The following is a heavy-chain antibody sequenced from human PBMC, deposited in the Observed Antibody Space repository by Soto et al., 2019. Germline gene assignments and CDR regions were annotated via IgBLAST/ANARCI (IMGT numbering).Heavy chain of an antibody. D-gene: IGHD6-6*01. J-gene: IGHJ4*02. CDR2: ISSSSSTI. CDR3: AISHSSSLLVYYFDY. Sequence: EVQLVESGGGLVQPGGSLRLSCAASGFTFSSYSMNWVRQAPGKGLEWVSYISSSSSTIYYADSVKGRFTISRDNAKNSLYLQMNSLRDEDTAVYYCAISHSSSLLVYYFDYWGQGTLVTVSS. CDR1: GFTFSSYS. V-gene: IGHV3-48*02.